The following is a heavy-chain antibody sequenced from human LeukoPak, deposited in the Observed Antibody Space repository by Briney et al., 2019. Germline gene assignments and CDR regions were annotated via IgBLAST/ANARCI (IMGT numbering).Heavy chain of an antibody. Sequence: PSETLSLTCAVSNYSITSGYFWGWIRQPPGKGLEWIASIYHSGTTYYNPSLRNRVTLFVDTSKNQFSLKLTSLTAAATAVYYCARDGVFHDSDGYSFDYWGQGTLVTVSS. CDR2: IYHSGTT. CDR3: ARDGVFHDSDGYSFDY. J-gene: IGHJ4*02. CDR1: NYSITSGYF. D-gene: IGHD3-22*01. V-gene: IGHV4-38-2*02.